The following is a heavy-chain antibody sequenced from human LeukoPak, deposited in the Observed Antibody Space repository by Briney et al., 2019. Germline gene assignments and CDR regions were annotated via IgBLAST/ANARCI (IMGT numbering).Heavy chain of an antibody. CDR3: ARDRGMIVRNWYFDL. J-gene: IGHJ2*01. D-gene: IGHD3-22*01. CDR2: IGTAGDT. CDR1: GFTFSSYD. Sequence: GGSLRLSCAASGFTFSSYDMRWVRQATGKGLEWVSAIGTAGDTYYPGSVKGRFTISRENAKNSLYLQMNSLRAGDTAVYYCARDRGMIVRNWYFDLWGRGTLVTVSS. V-gene: IGHV3-13*01.